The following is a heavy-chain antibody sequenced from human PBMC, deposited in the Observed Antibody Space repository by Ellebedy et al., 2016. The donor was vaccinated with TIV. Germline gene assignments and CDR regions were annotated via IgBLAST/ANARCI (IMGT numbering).Heavy chain of an antibody. CDR2: IYYSGST. Sequence: SETLSLTCTVSGGSISSSSYYWGWIRQPPGKGLEWIGIIYYSGSTYYNPSLKSRVTISVDTSKNQFSLKLSSVTAADTAVYYCARDSSHTYYYGSGGFDYWGQGTLVTVSS. CDR1: GGSISSSSYY. V-gene: IGHV4-39*07. D-gene: IGHD3-10*01. CDR3: ARDSSHTYYYGSGGFDY. J-gene: IGHJ4*02.